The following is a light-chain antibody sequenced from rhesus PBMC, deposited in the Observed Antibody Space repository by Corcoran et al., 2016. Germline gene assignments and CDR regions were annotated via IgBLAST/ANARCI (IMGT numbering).Light chain of an antibody. CDR1: QGISTW. V-gene: IGKV1-22*01. CDR3: QQYSSRPYS. J-gene: IGKJ2*01. CDR2: KAS. Sequence: DIQMTQSPPSLSASVGDTVTITCRVSQGISTWLAWYQQKPGKAPKVLISKASSLKNGVPSRFSGSGFGTGFTLTISSLQSEDFGTYYCQQYSSRPYSFGQGTKIDIK.